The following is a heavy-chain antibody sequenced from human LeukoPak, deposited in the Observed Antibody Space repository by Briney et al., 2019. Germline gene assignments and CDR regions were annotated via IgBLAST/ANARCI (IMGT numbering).Heavy chain of an antibody. D-gene: IGHD3-9*01. CDR3: ARGSYDVLTGYSTLGEY. Sequence: SETLSLTCSVSGGSISGSSYYWGWIRQPPGKGLEWIGSIYYSGSTYYSASLKSRITISMDTSKNQFSLNLSSVTAADTAVYYCARGSYDVLTGYSTLGEYWGQGTLVTVSS. CDR1: GGSISGSSYY. J-gene: IGHJ4*02. V-gene: IGHV4-39*01. CDR2: IYYSGST.